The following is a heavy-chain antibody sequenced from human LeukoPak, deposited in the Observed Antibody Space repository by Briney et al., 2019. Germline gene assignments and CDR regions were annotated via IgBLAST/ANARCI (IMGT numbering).Heavy chain of an antibody. V-gene: IGHV1-2*02. Sequence: ASVKVSCKTSGYTFTGHYLHWVRQAPGQGLEWMGWINPNNGDTYYAQKFRGRVTITRDTSISAAYMELSRLRTDDTAVYYCARDSGYKYHSDSWGQGTLVSVSS. D-gene: IGHD5-18*01. CDR1: GYTFTGHY. CDR2: INPNNGDT. CDR3: ARDSGYKYHSDS. J-gene: IGHJ4*02.